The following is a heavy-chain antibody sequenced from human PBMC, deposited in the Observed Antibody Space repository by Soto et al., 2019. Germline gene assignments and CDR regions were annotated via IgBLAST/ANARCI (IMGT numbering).Heavy chain of an antibody. CDR3: ARMYSSGWFDY. J-gene: IGHJ4*02. CDR2: ITSSSSTI. D-gene: IGHD6-19*01. Sequence: GGSLRLSCAASGFTFSSYSMTWVRQAPGKGLEWVSYITSSSSTIYYADSVKGRFTISRDNAKNSLSLQMNSLRDEDTAVYYCARMYSSGWFDYWGQGTLVTVS. CDR1: GFTFSSYS. V-gene: IGHV3-48*02.